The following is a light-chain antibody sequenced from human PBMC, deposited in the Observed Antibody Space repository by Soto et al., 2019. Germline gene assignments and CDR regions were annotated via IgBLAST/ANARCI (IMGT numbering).Light chain of an antibody. CDR2: GAS. CDR1: QSVCSN. J-gene: IGKJ5*01. CDR3: QYYNNWPPPIT. Sequence: EIVRTQSQATLSVSPGKRATLSCRASQSVCSNLGCYQHEPGQAPRLLIFGASSRATGFSAGFSGSGAGTEFPPAISSLQSEDFTIYYCQYYNNWPPPITFGQGTRLEIK. V-gene: IGKV3-15*01.